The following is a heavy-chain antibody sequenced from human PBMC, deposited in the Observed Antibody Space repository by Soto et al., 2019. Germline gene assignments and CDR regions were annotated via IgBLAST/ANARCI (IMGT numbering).Heavy chain of an antibody. CDR1: GGSISSGDYS. CDR2: IFYSGST. CDR3: ATYYYVSRTNWFEP. V-gene: IGHV4-30-4*01. J-gene: IGHJ5*02. D-gene: IGHD3-10*01. Sequence: PSETLSLTCTVSGGSISSGDYSWSWIRQPPGKGLEWIGHIFYSGSTYYNPSLKGRITISLDTSKKQLALKLSSVTAADTAVYYCATYYYVSRTNWFEPWGQGILVTLSS.